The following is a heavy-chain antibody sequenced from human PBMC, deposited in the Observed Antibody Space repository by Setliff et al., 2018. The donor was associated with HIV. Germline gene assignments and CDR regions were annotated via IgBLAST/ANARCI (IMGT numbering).Heavy chain of an antibody. CDR3: ARYTSKVDWFDP. V-gene: IGHV4-4*08. D-gene: IGHD2-2*02. J-gene: IGHJ5*02. Sequence: SETLSLTCTVSGSSVTNNYWSWIRQAPGKGLEWLGCVHSSGSTNYNPSLKSRVTIFVDTSKTQFYLKLRSVTASDTAVYYCARYTSKVDWFDPWGQGTLVTVSS. CDR1: GSSVTNNY. CDR2: VHSSGST.